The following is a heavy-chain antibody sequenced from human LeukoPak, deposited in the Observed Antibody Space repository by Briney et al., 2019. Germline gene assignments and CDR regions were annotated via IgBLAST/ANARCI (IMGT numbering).Heavy chain of an antibody. CDR2: INHRGST. D-gene: IGHD2-15*01. Sequence: SQTLSLTCAVYGGSFSGYYWSWIRQPPGKGLEWIGEINHRGSTNYNPSLKSRVTVSLDTSKNQFSLKLSSVTAADTAVYYCARAPGAALDWGQGTLVTVSS. CDR1: GGSFSGYY. V-gene: IGHV4-34*01. CDR3: ARAPGAALD. J-gene: IGHJ4*02.